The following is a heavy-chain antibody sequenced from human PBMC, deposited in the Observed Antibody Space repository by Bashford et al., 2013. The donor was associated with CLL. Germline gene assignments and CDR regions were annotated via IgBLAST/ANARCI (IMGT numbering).Heavy chain of an antibody. CDR3: ARGPMIVVVINPGEPYYYYYYGMDV. D-gene: IGHD3-22*01. CDR1: GGSFSGYY. V-gene: IGHV4-34*01. J-gene: IGHJ6*02. Sequence: SETLSLTCAVYGGSFSGYYWSWIRHAPGKGLEWIGEINHSGSTNYNPSLKSRVTISVDTSKNQFSLKLSSVTAADTAVYYCARGPMIVVVINPGEPYYYYYYGMDVWGQGTTVTVSS. CDR2: INHSGST.